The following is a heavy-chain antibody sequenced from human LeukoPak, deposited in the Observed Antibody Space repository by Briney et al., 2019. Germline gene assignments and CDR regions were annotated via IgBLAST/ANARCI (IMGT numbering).Heavy chain of an antibody. D-gene: IGHD2-2*01. CDR3: ARIVVPAATKDY. CDR1: GYTFTIHH. J-gene: IGHJ4*02. Sequence: GASVKVSCKASGYTFTIHHIQWVRQAPGQGLEWMGWSNTNSGGTTYSQKFQGRITMTRDPSITTAYMEVSSLRSDDTAVYYCARIVVPAATKDYWGQGTLVTVSS. CDR2: SNTNSGGT. V-gene: IGHV1-2*02.